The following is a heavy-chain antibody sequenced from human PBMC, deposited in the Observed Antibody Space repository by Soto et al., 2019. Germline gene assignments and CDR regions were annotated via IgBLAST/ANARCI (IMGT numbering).Heavy chain of an antibody. D-gene: IGHD7-27*01. CDR1: GYTFTTYG. J-gene: IGHJ4*02. CDR2: ISAYSGKA. CDR3: ARDPYLGDYQY. Sequence: QVQLVQSGGEVKKPGASVKVSCKTSGYTFTTYGISWVRQAPGQGLEWVGWISAYSGKAHYAQKFQGKVTMTTDTTTNTAYPELRSLSSGDTAVHYCARDPYLGDYQYWGQGNLVTVTS. V-gene: IGHV1-18*01.